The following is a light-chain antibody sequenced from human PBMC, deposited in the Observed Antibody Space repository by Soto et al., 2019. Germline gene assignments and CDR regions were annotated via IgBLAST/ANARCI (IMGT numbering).Light chain of an antibody. CDR3: LLHSGGAQV. CDR1: TGAVTSGYY. J-gene: IGLJ2*01. V-gene: IGLV7-43*01. Sequence: QSVVTQEPSLTVSPGGTVTLTCASSTGAVTSGYYPNWIQQKPGQAPRALIHSTSKEHSWTPARFSGSLLGGKAALTLSGAQPEDEAEYYCLLHSGGAQVFGGGTKLTVL. CDR2: STS.